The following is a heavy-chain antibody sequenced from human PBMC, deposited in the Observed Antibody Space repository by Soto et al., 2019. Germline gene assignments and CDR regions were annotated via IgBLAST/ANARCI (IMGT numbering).Heavy chain of an antibody. V-gene: IGHV4-34*01. J-gene: IGHJ5*02. CDR1: CGSFIGYY. CDR2: INHSGST. Sequence: KSSETLSLTCAFYCGSFIGYYWSWIRQPPGKGLEWIGEINHSGSTNYNPSLKSRVTISVDTSKNQFSLKLSSVTAADTAVYYCARSRAPNDFWSGYGAPIDPWGQGTLVTVSS. D-gene: IGHD3-3*01. CDR3: ARSRAPNDFWSGYGAPIDP.